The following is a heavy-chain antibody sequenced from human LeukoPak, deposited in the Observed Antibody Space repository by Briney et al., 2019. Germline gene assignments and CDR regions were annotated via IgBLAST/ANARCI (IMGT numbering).Heavy chain of an antibody. CDR1: GGTFSSYA. Sequence: ASVKVSCKASGGTFSSYAISWVRPAPGHGLAWMGRIIPIFGIANYAQKFQGRVTITADKSTSTAYMELSSLRSEDTAVYYCARDSYDSSGYYPAESDYWGQGTLVTVSS. CDR3: ARDSYDSSGYYPAESDY. CDR2: IIPIFGIA. J-gene: IGHJ4*02. V-gene: IGHV1-69*04. D-gene: IGHD3-22*01.